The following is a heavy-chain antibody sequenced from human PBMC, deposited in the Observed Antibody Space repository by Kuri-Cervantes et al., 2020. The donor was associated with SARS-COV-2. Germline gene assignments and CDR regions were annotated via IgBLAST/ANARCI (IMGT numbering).Heavy chain of an antibody. V-gene: IGHV3-21*01. J-gene: IGHJ4*02. Sequence: ETLSLTCVGSGFTFSSFTMNWVRQAPGKGLEWVSSVSGSSGYIYYTDSVKGRFTISRDNARKPLFLQMNSLRAEDTAVYYCARAPPGRSEYYIMDIDFGGQGTQVTVSS. CDR2: VSGSSGYI. D-gene: IGHD3-3*01. CDR1: GFTFSSFT. CDR3: ARAPPGRSEYYIMDIDF.